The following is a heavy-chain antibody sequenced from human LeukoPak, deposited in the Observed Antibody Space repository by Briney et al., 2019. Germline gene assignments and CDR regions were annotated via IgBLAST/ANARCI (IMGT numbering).Heavy chain of an antibody. CDR1: GYTFTSCD. CDR3: TRGSSGRRDN. J-gene: IGHJ4*02. CDR2: MNPNSGNT. D-gene: IGHD6-19*01. V-gene: IGHV1-8*01. Sequence: ASVKVSCKASGYTFTSCDINWVRQATGQGLEWMGWMNPNSGNTGFGQSFQGRITMTRDISIGTAYMELSNLTSEDAAIYYCTRGSSGRRDNWGQGTLVTVSA.